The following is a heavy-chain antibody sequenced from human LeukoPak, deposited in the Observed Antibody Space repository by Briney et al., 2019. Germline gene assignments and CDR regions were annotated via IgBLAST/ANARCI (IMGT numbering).Heavy chain of an antibody. CDR1: GYTLTELS. Sequence: GASVKVSCKVSGYTLTELSMHWVRQAPGKGLEWMGGFDPEDGETIYAQKFQGRVTMTEDTSTDTAYMELSSLRSEDTAVYYCATDRAVPAAMQEGSYGMDVWGQGTTVTVSS. D-gene: IGHD2-2*01. J-gene: IGHJ6*02. V-gene: IGHV1-24*01. CDR3: ATDRAVPAAMQEGSYGMDV. CDR2: FDPEDGET.